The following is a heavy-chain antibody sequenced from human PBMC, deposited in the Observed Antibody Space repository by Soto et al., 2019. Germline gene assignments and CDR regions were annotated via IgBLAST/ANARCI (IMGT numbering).Heavy chain of an antibody. CDR3: ARDFWYSSSWYVVDY. CDR1: GFTFSDYY. D-gene: IGHD6-13*01. V-gene: IGHV3-11*01. CDR2: ISSSGSTI. Sequence: GSLRLSCAASGFTFSDYYMSWIRQAPGKGLEWVSYISSSGSTIYYADSVKGRFTISRDNAKNSLYLQMNSLRAEDTAVYYCARDFWYSSSWYVVDYWGQGTLVTVSS. J-gene: IGHJ4*02.